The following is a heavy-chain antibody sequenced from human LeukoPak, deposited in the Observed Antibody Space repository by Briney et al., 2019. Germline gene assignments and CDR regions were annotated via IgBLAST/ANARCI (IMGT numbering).Heavy chain of an antibody. CDR1: GGSIGSSSYY. V-gene: IGHV4-39*07. J-gene: IGHJ4*02. CDR2: IYYSGST. CDR3: ARGGNRFGGFYFDY. Sequence: SETLSLTCTVSGGSIGSSSYYWGWIRQPPGKGLEWIGSIYYSGSTYYNPSLKSRVTISLDTSKNQFSLKLSSVTAADTAVYYCARGGNRFGGFYFDYWGQGTLVTVSS. D-gene: IGHD3-10*01.